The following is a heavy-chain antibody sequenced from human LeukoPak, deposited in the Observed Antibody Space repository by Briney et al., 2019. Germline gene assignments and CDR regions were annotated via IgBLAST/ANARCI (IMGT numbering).Heavy chain of an antibody. CDR3: ARVPFGPSYYDFWSGSEEWFDP. D-gene: IGHD3-3*01. CDR2: MNPNSGNT. Sequence: GASVKVSCKASGYTFTSYDINWVRQATGQGLEWMGWMNPNSGNTGYAQKFQGRVTMTRDTSISTAYMELSRLRSDDTAVYYCARVPFGPSYYDFWSGSEEWFDPWGQGTLVTVSS. V-gene: IGHV1-8*01. J-gene: IGHJ5*02. CDR1: GYTFTSYD.